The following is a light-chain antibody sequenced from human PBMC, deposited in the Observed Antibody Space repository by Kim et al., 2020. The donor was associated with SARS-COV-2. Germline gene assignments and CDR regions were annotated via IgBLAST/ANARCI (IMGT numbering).Light chain of an antibody. J-gene: IGKJ4*01. V-gene: IGKV4-1*01. CDR3: QEYYSTPLT. CDR1: QSVLYSSNNKNY. CDR2: WAS. Sequence: ATINCKSSQSVLYSSNNKNYLAWYQQKLGQPPKLLIYWASTRESGVPDRFSGSGSGTDFTLTISSLQAEDVAVYFCQEYYSTPLTFGGGTKVDIK.